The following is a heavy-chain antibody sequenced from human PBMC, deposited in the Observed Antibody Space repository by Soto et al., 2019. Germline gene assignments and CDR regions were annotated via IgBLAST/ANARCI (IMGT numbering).Heavy chain of an antibody. Sequence: GESLKISCPSSGYTFSNFWMGWVRQLPGKGLEWLGIIYPGDHETRYNPSFHGKVTISADRSINTAHLQWNSLEASDTAFYFCARSPRSSPYFDYWGQGALVTVSS. V-gene: IGHV5-51*01. D-gene: IGHD6-13*01. CDR2: IYPGDHET. CDR3: ARSPRSSPYFDY. CDR1: GYTFSNFW. J-gene: IGHJ4*02.